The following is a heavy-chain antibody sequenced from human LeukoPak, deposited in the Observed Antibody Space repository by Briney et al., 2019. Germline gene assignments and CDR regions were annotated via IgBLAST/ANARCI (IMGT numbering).Heavy chain of an antibody. CDR1: GDPISDYC. CDR3: ARCPGSCDLESWFDP. D-gene: IGHD2-15*01. V-gene: IGHV4-4*07. J-gene: IGHJ5*02. Sequence: SETLSLTCSVSGDPISDYCWSWIRQPAGKGLEWIGRIYPSGITYCNPSLKSRVTLSVDRSKNQFALRLSSVTAADSAIYYCARCPGSCDLESWFDPWGQGTLVFVSS. CDR2: IYPSGIT.